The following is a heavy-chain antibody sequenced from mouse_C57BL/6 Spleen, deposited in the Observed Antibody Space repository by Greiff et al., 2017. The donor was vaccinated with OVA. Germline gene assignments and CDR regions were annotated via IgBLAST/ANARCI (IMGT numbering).Heavy chain of an antibody. CDR2: INPGSGGT. D-gene: IGHD4-1*01. V-gene: IGHV1-54*01. J-gene: IGHJ4*01. CDR1: GYAFTNYL. Sequence: QVQLQQSGAELVRPGTSVKVSCKASGYAFTNYLIEWVKQRPGQGLGWIGVINPGSGGTNYNEKFKGKATLTADKSSSTAYMQLSSLTSEDSAVYFCAREGTGEAMDYWGQGTSVTVSS. CDR3: AREGTGEAMDY.